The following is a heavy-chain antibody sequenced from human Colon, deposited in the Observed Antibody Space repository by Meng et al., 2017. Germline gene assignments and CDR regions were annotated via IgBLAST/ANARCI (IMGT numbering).Heavy chain of an antibody. V-gene: IGHV4-61*08. D-gene: IGHD2-21*02. CDR3: ARVNGDFDEAWFDP. CDR1: GGSVSSGDYS. J-gene: IGHJ5*02. Sequence: QRPLQASGPGLVRPSGTLSLTCPVSGGSVSSGDYSWSWIRQPPGKGLEWLGYVYYTGNTNYNPSLKNRVTISLDTSNNQFSLKLTSMTAADAAIYYCARVNGDFDEAWFDPWGQGTLVTVSS. CDR2: VYYTGNT.